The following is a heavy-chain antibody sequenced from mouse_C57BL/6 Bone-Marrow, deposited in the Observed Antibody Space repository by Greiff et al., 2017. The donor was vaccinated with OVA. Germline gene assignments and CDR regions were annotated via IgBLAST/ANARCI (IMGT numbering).Heavy chain of an antibody. Sequence: QVQLQQSGAELVKPGASVKLSCKASGYTFTSYWMHWVKQRPGRGLEWIGRLDPNSGGTKYNEKFKCKATLTADKPSSTASVQLSSLTSEDSAVYYCARSYYGSSDCDFDVWGTGTTVTVSS. V-gene: IGHV1-72*01. CDR1: GYTFTSYW. J-gene: IGHJ1*03. CDR2: LDPNSGGT. D-gene: IGHD1-1*01. CDR3: ARSYYGSSDCDFDV.